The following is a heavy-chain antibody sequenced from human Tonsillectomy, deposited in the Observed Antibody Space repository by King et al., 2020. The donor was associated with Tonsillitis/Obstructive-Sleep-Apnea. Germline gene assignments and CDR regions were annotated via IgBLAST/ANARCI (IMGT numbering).Heavy chain of an antibody. Sequence: VQLQESGPGLVKPSETLSLTCTVSGGSISSYYCGWIRPPPGKGLWWIGYIYNSGSTNYNPSLKRRVTITVDTSKNQFSLKLSSVTAADTAVYYCANMGRVPDAFDNWGQGTMVTVSS. D-gene: IGHD3-16*01. CDR1: GGSISSYY. V-gene: IGHV4-59*03. CDR3: ANMGRVPDAFDN. CDR2: IYNSGST. J-gene: IGHJ3*02.